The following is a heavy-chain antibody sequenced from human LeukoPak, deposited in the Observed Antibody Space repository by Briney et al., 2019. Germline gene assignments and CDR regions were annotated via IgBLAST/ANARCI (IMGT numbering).Heavy chain of an antibody. CDR2: IYHSGRT. Sequence: SETLSLTCSVSGDSVSRSASYWDWIRQPPGKGLEWIGTIYHSGRTYSRPSLKSRGTMSVDPSNNQFSLNLRSVTAADTAVYYCARRRYYDGSGYLEWGQGTLLSVSS. D-gene: IGHD3-22*01. J-gene: IGHJ1*01. CDR3: ARRRYYDGSGYLE. V-gene: IGHV4-39*01. CDR1: GDSVSRSASY.